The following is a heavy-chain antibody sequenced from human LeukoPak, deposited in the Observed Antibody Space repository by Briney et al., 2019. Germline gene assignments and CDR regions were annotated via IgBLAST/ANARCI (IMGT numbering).Heavy chain of an antibody. Sequence: PSETLSLTCAVYGGSFSGYYWSWIRQPPGKGLEWIGEINHSGSTNYNPSLMSRVTISVDTSKNKFSLKLSSVTAADTAVYYCARGGGGYCSGGSCFNPDWFDPWGQGTPVTVSS. V-gene: IGHV4-34*01. CDR1: GGSFSGYY. CDR2: INHSGST. J-gene: IGHJ5*02. D-gene: IGHD2-15*01. CDR3: ARGGGGYCSGGSCFNPDWFDP.